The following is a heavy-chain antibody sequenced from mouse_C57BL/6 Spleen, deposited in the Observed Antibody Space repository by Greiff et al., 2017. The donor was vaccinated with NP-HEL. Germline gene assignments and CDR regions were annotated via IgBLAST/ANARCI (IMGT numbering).Heavy chain of an antibody. Sequence: QVQLQQSGTELVKPGASVKLSCKASGYTFTSYWMHWVKQRPGQGLEWIGNINPSNGGTNYNEKFKSKATLTVDKSSSTAYMQLSSLTSEDSAVYYCARLTTVVARGYFDVWGTGTTVTVSS. CDR1: GYTFTSYW. D-gene: IGHD1-1*01. J-gene: IGHJ1*03. V-gene: IGHV1-53*01. CDR3: ARLTTVVARGYFDV. CDR2: INPSNGGT.